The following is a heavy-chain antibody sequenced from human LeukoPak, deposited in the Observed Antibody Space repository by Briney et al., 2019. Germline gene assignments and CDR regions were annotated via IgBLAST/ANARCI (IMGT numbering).Heavy chain of an antibody. CDR1: GFTFSSYG. D-gene: IGHD6-13*01. CDR3: AEDRVGSSWYYFDY. V-gene: IGHV3-30*02. CDR2: IRYDGSNK. J-gene: IGHJ4*02. Sequence: GGSLRLSCEASGFTFSSYGMHWVRQAPGKGLEWVAFIRYDGSNKYYADSVKGRFTISRDNSKNTLYLQMDSLRAEDTAVYYCAEDRVGSSWYYFDYWGQGTLVTVSS.